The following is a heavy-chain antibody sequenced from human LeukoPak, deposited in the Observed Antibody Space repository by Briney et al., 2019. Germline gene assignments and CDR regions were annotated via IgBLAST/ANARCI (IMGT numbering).Heavy chain of an antibody. Sequence: PGGSLRLSCAASGFSFSSYWMHWVRQAPGKGLVWVSGISGSGGTTYYADSVQGRFTISRDNSKNTLYVQMRSLRAEDTAVYYCARRRSCYAPFDAVEIWGHGTWVTVSS. J-gene: IGHJ3*02. V-gene: IGHV3-23*01. CDR1: GFSFSSYW. D-gene: IGHD3-16*01. CDR2: ISGSGGTT. CDR3: ARRRSCYAPFDAVEI.